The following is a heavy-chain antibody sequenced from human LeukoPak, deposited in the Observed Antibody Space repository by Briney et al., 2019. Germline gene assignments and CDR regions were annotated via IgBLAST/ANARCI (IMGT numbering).Heavy chain of an antibody. J-gene: IGHJ4*02. CDR3: AKDLYSAREMVTLSFDY. CDR2: ISWNSGSI. V-gene: IGHV3-9*03. CDR1: GFTFDDYA. Sequence: PGGSLRLSCAASGFTFDDYAMHWVRQAPGKGLEWVSGISWNSGSIGYADSVKGRFTISRDNAKNSLYLQMNSLRAEDMALYYCAKDLYSAREMVTLSFDYRGQGTLVTVSS. D-gene: IGHD5-24*01.